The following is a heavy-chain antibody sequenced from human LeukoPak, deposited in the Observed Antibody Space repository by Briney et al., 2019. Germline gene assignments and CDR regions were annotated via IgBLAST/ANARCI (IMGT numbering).Heavy chain of an antibody. Sequence: ASVKVSCKASGYTFTGYYMHWVRQAPGQGLEWMGWINPNSGGTNYAQKFQGRVTMTRDTSISTAYMELSRLRSDDTAVYYCARGSEIVATIDYFDYWGQGTLVTVSS. D-gene: IGHD5-12*01. J-gene: IGHJ4*02. CDR2: INPNSGGT. CDR3: ARGSEIVATIDYFDY. V-gene: IGHV1-2*02. CDR1: GYTFTGYY.